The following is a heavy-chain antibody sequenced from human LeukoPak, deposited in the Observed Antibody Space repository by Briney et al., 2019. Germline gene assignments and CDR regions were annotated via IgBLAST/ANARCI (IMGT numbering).Heavy chain of an antibody. V-gene: IGHV1-69*05. CDR2: IIPIFGTA. Sequence: SVKVSCKASGYTFTSYYMHWVRQAPGQGLEWMGGIIPIFGTANYAQKFQGRVTITTDESTSTAYMELSSLRSEDTAVYYCARDRGYGWGVFDYWGQGTLVTVSS. D-gene: IGHD5-12*01. CDR3: ARDRGYGWGVFDY. J-gene: IGHJ4*02. CDR1: GYTFTSYY.